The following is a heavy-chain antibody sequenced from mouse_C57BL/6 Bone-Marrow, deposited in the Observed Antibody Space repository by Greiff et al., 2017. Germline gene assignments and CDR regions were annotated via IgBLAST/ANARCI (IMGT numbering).Heavy chain of an antibody. V-gene: IGHV1-69*01. D-gene: IGHD1-1*01. J-gene: IGHJ3*01. Sequence: VQLQQPGAELVMPGASVKLSCKASGYTFTSYWMHWVKQRPGQGLEWIGEIAPSDSYTNYNQKFKGKSTLTVDKSSSTAYMQLSSLTSEDSAVYCCARVTTVGADWGQGTLVTVSA. CDR1: GYTFTSYW. CDR2: IAPSDSYT. CDR3: ARVTTVGAD.